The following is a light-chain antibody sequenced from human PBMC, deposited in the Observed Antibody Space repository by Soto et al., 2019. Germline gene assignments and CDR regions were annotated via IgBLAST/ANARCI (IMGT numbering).Light chain of an antibody. Sequence: EIVLTQSPGTLSLSPGDRATLSCRASQSVSSDYVAWYQQKPGQTPNVLIYRASIRATGIPDRFSGSGSGTDFTLTISRLEPEDFAVYYCHQYGASPLTFGGGTKVEIK. CDR1: QSVSSDY. CDR2: RAS. J-gene: IGKJ4*01. V-gene: IGKV3-20*01. CDR3: HQYGASPLT.